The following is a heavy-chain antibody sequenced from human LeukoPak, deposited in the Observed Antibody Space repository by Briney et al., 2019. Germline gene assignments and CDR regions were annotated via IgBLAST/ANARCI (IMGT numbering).Heavy chain of an antibody. CDR2: IIQDGSVT. Sequence: GGSLRLSCTTSGITFSNYWMHWVRQAPGKGLVWVPHIIQDGSVTSYADSVKGRFTISRDNAKNTVYLQMSSLRAEDTAVYYCATDDYRGLGYWGQGTLVTVSS. J-gene: IGHJ4*02. V-gene: IGHV3-74*01. D-gene: IGHD4-11*01. CDR3: ATDDYRGLGY. CDR1: GITFSNYW.